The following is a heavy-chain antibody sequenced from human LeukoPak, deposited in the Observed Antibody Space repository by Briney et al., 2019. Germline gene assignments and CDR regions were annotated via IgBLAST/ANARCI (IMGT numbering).Heavy chain of an antibody. Sequence: PSETLSLTCSVSGGSISSGSYYWSWIRQPAGKGLEWIGRIYTSGSTNYSPSLKSRVTISVDTSKNQFSLKLSSVTAADTAVYYCARVVVPAAYNWFDPWGQGTLVTVSS. CDR3: ARVVVPAAYNWFDP. J-gene: IGHJ5*02. D-gene: IGHD2-2*01. CDR1: GGSISSGSYY. CDR2: IYTSGST. V-gene: IGHV4-61*02.